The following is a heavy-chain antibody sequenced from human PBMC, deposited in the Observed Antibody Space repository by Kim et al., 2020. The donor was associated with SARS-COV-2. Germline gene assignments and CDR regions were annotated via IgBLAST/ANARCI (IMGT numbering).Heavy chain of an antibody. J-gene: IGHJ4*02. CDR1: GGSFSGYY. V-gene: IGHV4-34*01. D-gene: IGHD6-13*01. Sequence: SETLSLTCAVYGGSFSGYYWSWIRQPPGKGLEWIGEINHSGSTNYNPSLKSRVTISVDTSKNQFSLKMSSVTAADTAVYYGASPPGIAAYFDYCGQGALVTVST. CDR2: INHSGST. CDR3: ASPPGIAAYFDY.